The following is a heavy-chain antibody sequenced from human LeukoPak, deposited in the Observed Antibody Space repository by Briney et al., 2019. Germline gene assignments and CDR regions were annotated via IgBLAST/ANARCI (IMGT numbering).Heavy chain of an antibody. V-gene: IGHV3-23*01. CDR2: ISGSGANT. Sequence: GGSLRLSCAASGFTFNNYAMNWVRQAPGKGLEWVSSISGSGANTYYADSVKGRFTISRDNSKNTLYLQMNSLRAEDTAVYYCAKPARTDAFDIWGQGTMVTVSS. CDR1: GFTFNNYA. D-gene: IGHD1-14*01. CDR3: AKPARTDAFDI. J-gene: IGHJ3*02.